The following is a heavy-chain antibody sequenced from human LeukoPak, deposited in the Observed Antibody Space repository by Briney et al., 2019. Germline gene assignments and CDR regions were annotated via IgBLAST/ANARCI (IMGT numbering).Heavy chain of an antibody. V-gene: IGHV5-51*01. J-gene: IGHJ4*02. Sequence: GESLKISCKGSGYSFTSYWIGWVRQMPGKGLEWMGIIYPGDSDTRYSPSFQGQVTISADKSISAAYLQWSSLKASDTATYYCATQKPYYYDSSGYFDYWGQGTLVTVSS. CDR1: GYSFTSYW. CDR2: IYPGDSDT. D-gene: IGHD3-22*01. CDR3: ATQKPYYYDSSGYFDY.